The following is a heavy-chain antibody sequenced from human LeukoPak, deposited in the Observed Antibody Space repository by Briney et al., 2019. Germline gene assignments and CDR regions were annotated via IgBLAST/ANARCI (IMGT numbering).Heavy chain of an antibody. CDR1: GFTFSDYY. V-gene: IGHV3-11*01. D-gene: IGHD3-16*01. CDR3: ARGPSTYYDYIWGSSMDI. J-gene: IGHJ3*02. CDR2: ISSSGSTI. Sequence: GSLRLSCAASGFTFSDYYMSWIRQATGKGLEWVSYISSSGSTIYYADSVKGRFTISRDNAKNSLYLQMNSLRAEDTAVYYCARGPSTYYDYIWGSSMDIWGQGTMVTVSS.